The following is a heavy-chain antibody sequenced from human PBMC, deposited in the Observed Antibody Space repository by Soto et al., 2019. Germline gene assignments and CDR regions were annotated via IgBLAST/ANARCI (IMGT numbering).Heavy chain of an antibody. Sequence: EVQLVESGGGLVQPGGSLRLSCAASGFTFSSYWMHWVRQSPGKGLVWVSRINTDGTTAYADNVKGRFTVSRDNAKSTLYLQMNSLSAEDTAVYYCVRGIGFYWGQGSLVTVSS. D-gene: IGHD1-26*01. J-gene: IGHJ4*02. CDR3: VRGIGFY. V-gene: IGHV3-74*01. CDR1: GFTFSSYW. CDR2: INTDGTT.